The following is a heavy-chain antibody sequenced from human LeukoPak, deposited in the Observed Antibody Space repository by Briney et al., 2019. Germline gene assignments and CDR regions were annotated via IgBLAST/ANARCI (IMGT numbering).Heavy chain of an antibody. J-gene: IGHJ4*02. Sequence: GGSLRLSCAASGFAFSNAWMSWVRQAPGKGLEWVANIKQDGGEKFYVDSVKGRFTISRDNAKNSLYLQMNSLRAEDTAVYYCAREDHSNYNYWGQGTLVTVSS. D-gene: IGHD4-11*01. V-gene: IGHV3-7*01. CDR1: GFAFSNAW. CDR2: IKQDGGEK. CDR3: AREDHSNYNY.